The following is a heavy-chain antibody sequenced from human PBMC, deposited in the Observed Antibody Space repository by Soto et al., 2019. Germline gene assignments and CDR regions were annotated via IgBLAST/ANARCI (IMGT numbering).Heavy chain of an antibody. Sequence: QVQLVQSGAEVKKPGASVKVSCKASGYTFSNYYIQWMRQAPGQGLEWMGWIYSNSGGTNYAQKFHGRVTMTRDTSINTAYMEMSGLKSDETTVYYCPRGIVATAIDYCGQGTLVTVSS. CDR2: IYSNSGGT. CDR3: PRGIVATAIDY. CDR1: GYTFSNYY. J-gene: IGHJ4*02. D-gene: IGHD5-12*01. V-gene: IGHV1-2*02.